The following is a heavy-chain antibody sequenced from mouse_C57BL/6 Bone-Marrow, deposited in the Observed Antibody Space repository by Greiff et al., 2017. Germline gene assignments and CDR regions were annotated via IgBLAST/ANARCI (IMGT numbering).Heavy chain of an antibody. CDR1: GYTFTDYY. V-gene: IGHV1-26*01. CDR3: VYYDYDWFAY. D-gene: IGHD2-4*01. J-gene: IGHJ3*01. CDR2: INPNNGGT. Sequence: EVQLQQSGPELVKPGASVKISCPASGYTFTDYYMNWVKQSPGKSLEWIGDINPNNGGTTYNQKFKGKGTLTVDKSSSTAYMELRSLTSEDSAYYYCVYYDYDWFAYWGQGTLVTVSA.